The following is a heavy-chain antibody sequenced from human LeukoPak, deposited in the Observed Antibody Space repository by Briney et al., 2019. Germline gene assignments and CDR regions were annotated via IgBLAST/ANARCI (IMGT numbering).Heavy chain of an antibody. V-gene: IGHV5-51*01. D-gene: IGHD5-24*01. CDR1: GYTFSTSW. CDR3: ARLAGPVYRELHPDY. J-gene: IGHJ4*02. CDR2: IWPGDSDT. Sequence: GESLKISCTGSGYTFSTSWIVWVRQMPGKGLEWMGIIWPGDSDTRYSPSFQGQVSISVDKSVSTAYLQWRALKASDTAIYYCARLAGPVYRELHPDYWGQGTLVTVSS.